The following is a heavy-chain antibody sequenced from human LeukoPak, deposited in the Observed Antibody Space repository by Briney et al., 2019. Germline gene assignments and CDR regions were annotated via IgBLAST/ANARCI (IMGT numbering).Heavy chain of an antibody. CDR2: IKDDGSDK. V-gene: IGHV3-7*01. CDR3: ARDAAYGYDRFDY. J-gene: IGHJ4*02. CDR1: GFMFSDCW. D-gene: IGHD5-18*01. Sequence: GGSLRLSCEATGFMFSDCWMAWVRQAPGKGLEWLANIKDDGSDKNYVESMKGRFTISRDNAKNSVYLQMNSLRVEDTAVYYCARDAAYGYDRFDYWGQGTQVTVSS.